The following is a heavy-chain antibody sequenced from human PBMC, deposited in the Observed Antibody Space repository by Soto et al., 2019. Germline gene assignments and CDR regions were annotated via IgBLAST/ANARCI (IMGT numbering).Heavy chain of an antibody. CDR1: GFTFSDSA. V-gene: IGHV3-73*01. CDR3: TWSSGWSDTGFFDY. Sequence: PGGSLRLSCAASGFTFSDSAMHWVRQASGEGLEWVGRIRSKANSYATEYAASVKGRFTISRDDSKNTAYLQMNSLKTEDTAVYYCTWSSGWSDTGFFDYWGQGTPVTVSS. CDR2: IRSKANSYAT. D-gene: IGHD6-19*01. J-gene: IGHJ4*02.